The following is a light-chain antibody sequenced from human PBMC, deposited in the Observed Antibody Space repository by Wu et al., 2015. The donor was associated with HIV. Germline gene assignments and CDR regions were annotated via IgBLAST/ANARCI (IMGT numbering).Light chain of an antibody. V-gene: IGKV3-11*01. J-gene: IGKJ2*01. CDR1: QSVSSGY. CDR2: DAS. CDR3: QLRTNWPPYT. Sequence: EIVLTQSPDTLSASVGQRVTLSCRASQSVSSGYVAWYQHKPGQAPRLLIYDASKRATGVPGRFSGSGSGTDFTLTIRSLEPEDFAVYYCQLRTNWPPYTFGPWDQDRDQT.